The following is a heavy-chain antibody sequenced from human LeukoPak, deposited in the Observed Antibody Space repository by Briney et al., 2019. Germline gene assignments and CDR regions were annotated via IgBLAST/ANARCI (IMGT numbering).Heavy chain of an antibody. J-gene: IGHJ3*01. D-gene: IGHD2-15*01. Sequence: GGSLRLSCAASEITLSNYRINWVRQTLSKGLEWVASIKPDGSEKSYVDSVTGRFTISRDNARNSLYLQMNSLRAEDTALYYCARSSGGAFEVWGQGTMVTVSS. CDR1: EITLSNYR. CDR2: IKPDGSEK. CDR3: ARSSGGAFEV. V-gene: IGHV3-7*05.